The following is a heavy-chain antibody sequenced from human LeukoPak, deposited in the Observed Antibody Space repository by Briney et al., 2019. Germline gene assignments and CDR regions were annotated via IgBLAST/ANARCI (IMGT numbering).Heavy chain of an antibody. J-gene: IGHJ6*03. Sequence: GGSLRLSCAASGFTFSSYWMSWVRQAPGKGLEWVANIKQDGSEKYYVDSVKGRFTISRDNAKNSLYLQMNSLRAEDTAVYYCARGVGADYYYYYYYMDVWGRGTTVTVSS. CDR1: GFTFSSYW. CDR3: ARGVGADYYYYYYYMDV. D-gene: IGHD1-26*01. CDR2: IKQDGSEK. V-gene: IGHV3-7*01.